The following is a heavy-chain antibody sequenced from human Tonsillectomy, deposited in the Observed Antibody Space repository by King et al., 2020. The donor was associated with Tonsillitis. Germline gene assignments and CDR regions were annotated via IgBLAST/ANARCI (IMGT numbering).Heavy chain of an antibody. CDR2: IYHSGST. D-gene: IGHD2-15*01. CDR3: AREVVVSTSSWFDP. V-gene: IGHV4-30-2*01. Sequence: LQLQESGSGLVKPSQTLSLTCAVSGGSISSDNYSWSWIRQPPGKGLEWIGYIYHSGSTYYNPSLKSRVTISIDRSKNQFSLRLSSVTAADTAVYYCAREVVVSTSSWFDPWVQGTLVTVSS. J-gene: IGHJ5*02. CDR1: GGSISSDNYS.